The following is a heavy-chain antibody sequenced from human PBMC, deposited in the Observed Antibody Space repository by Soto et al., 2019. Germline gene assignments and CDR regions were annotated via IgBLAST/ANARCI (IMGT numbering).Heavy chain of an antibody. CDR1: GYTFTSYG. CDR3: ARGPFDPAMVGPLGWFDP. D-gene: IGHD5-18*01. J-gene: IGHJ5*02. CDR2: ISAYNGNT. Sequence: ASVKVSCKASGYTFTSYGISWVRQAPGQGLEWMGWISAYNGNTNYAQKLQGRVTMTTDTSTSTAYMELRSRRSEDTAVHYCARGPFDPAMVGPLGWFDPWGQGTLVTVSS. V-gene: IGHV1-18*01.